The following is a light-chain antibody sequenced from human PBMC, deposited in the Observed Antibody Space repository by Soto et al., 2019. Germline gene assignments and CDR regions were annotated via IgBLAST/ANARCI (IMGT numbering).Light chain of an antibody. J-gene: IGKJ5*01. Sequence: TQISPAQSSLCAPQAPRLTLPCRAKQARNTYLDWYQQTPGTAPKLLIYDASSLQSGVPSRFRGSGSGTDFTLTISSLEPEDFATYYCQQSDSTPITFGQGTQLEIK. CDR3: QQSDSTPIT. V-gene: IGKV1-39*01. CDR1: QARNTY. CDR2: DAS.